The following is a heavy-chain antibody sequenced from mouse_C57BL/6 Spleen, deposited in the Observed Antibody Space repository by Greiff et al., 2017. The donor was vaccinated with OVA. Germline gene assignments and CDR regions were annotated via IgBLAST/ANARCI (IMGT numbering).Heavy chain of an antibody. V-gene: IGHV1-55*01. Sequence: QVQLQQPGAELVKPGASVKMSCKASGYTFTSYWITWVKQRPGQGLEWIGDIYPGSGSTNYNEKFKSKATLTVDPSSSTAYMQLSSLTSEDSAVDYGARGGYYGISLPAWFAYWGQGTLVTVSA. CDR2: IYPGSGST. CDR3: ARGGYYGISLPAWFAY. D-gene: IGHD1-1*01. CDR1: GYTFTSYW. J-gene: IGHJ3*01.